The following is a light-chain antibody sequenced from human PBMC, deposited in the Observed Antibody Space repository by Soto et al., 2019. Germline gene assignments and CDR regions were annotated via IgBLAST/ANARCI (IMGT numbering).Light chain of an antibody. CDR2: GAS. V-gene: IGKV3-15*01. Sequence: EIVMTQSPATLSVSPGERATLSCRASQSVSSNLAWYQQKPGQAPRLLIYGASTRATGIPARFSGSGSGTEFTLTISSLQFEDFAVYYCQQNNNWPLSFGQGTKVEIK. J-gene: IGKJ1*01. CDR3: QQNNNWPLS. CDR1: QSVSSN.